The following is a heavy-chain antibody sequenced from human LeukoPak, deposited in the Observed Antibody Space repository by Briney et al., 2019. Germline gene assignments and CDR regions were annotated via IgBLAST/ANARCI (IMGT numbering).Heavy chain of an antibody. J-gene: IGHJ4*02. CDR1: GYTFTSYA. V-gene: IGHV1-3*01. CDR3: ARGGIQLLWFGELFDY. D-gene: IGHD3-10*01. Sequence: ASVKVSCKASGYTFTSYAMHWVRQAPGQRLEWMGWINAGNGNTKYSQKFQGRVTITRDTSTSTVYMELSSLRSEDTAVYYCARGGIQLLWFGELFDYWGQGTLVTVSS. CDR2: INAGNGNT.